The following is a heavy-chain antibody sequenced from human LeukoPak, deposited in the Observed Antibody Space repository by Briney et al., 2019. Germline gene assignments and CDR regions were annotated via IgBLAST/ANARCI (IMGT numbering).Heavy chain of an antibody. V-gene: IGHV3-23*01. CDR2: ISGGANSA. D-gene: IGHD6-13*01. CDR1: GFTFSTYA. Sequence: GGSLRLSCAASGFTFSTYAMSWVRQAPGKGLEWVSGISGGANSAYYAGSAKGRFTISRDNSRNTLYLQMSSLRADDTAIYYCAKDRLGAAAAVFDYWGQGTLVTVSS. CDR3: AKDRLGAAAAVFDY. J-gene: IGHJ4*02.